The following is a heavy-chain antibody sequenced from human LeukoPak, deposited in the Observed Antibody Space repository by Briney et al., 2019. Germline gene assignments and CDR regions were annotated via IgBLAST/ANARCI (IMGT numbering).Heavy chain of an antibody. J-gene: IGHJ4*02. V-gene: IGHV4-39*07. CDR2: IYYSGRT. D-gene: IGHD5-18*01. CDR3: ARRMIRGIQLWLRPFDY. CDR1: GGSISSNSYY. Sequence: PSETLSLTCTVSGGSISSNSYYWGWIRQPPGKGLEWIGTIYYSGRTYYNPSLKSRLTISVDTSKNQFSLKLSSVTAADTAVYYCARRMIRGIQLWLRPFDYWGQGTLVTVSS.